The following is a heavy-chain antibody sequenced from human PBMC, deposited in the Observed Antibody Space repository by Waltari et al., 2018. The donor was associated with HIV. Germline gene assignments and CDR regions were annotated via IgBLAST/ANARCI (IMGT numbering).Heavy chain of an antibody. J-gene: IGHJ4*02. D-gene: IGHD3-22*01. CDR1: GFTFSNHG. V-gene: IGHV3-30*02. CDR2: IRYDGTNK. CDR3: AKAPHHYDSSGPVY. Sequence: QVQLVESGGGVVQPGGYLRLSCTASGFTFSNHGLYWVRQAPGKGLQWVAFIRYDGTNKYYADSVKGRFIISRDNSKNTLSLQMHSLRAEDTAVYYCAKAPHHYDSSGPVYWGQGTLVTVSS.